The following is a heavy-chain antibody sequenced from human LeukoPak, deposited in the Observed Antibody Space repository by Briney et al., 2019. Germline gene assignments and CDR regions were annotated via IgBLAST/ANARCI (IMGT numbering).Heavy chain of an antibody. CDR2: IFYSGST. CDR1: GGSISTSNYY. J-gene: IGHJ4*02. D-gene: IGHD3-22*01. CDR3: ARDGLGYYYDSSGYYDVEFDY. V-gene: IGHV4-39*07. Sequence: PSETLSLTCTVSGGSISTSNYYWGWIRQPPGKGLEWIGNIFYSGSTYYSPSLKSRVTISLDTSKNQFSLKLSSVTAADTAVYYCARDGLGYYYDSSGYYDVEFDYWGQGTLVTVSS.